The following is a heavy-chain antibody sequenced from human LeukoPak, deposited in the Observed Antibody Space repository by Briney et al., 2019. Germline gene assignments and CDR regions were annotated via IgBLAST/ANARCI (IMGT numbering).Heavy chain of an antibody. CDR1: GGSISSGSYY. J-gene: IGHJ5*02. Sequence: SQTLTLTCTVSGGSISSGSYYWSWIRQPAGKGLEWIGHIYTSGSTNYNPSLKSRVTISVDTSKNQFSLKLSSVTAADTAVYYCAREQYCSGGSCYPSWFDPWGQGTLVTVSS. V-gene: IGHV4-61*09. CDR3: AREQYCSGGSCYPSWFDP. D-gene: IGHD2-15*01. CDR2: IYTSGST.